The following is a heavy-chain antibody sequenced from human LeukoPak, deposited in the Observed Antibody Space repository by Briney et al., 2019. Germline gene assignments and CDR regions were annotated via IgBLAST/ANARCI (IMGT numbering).Heavy chain of an antibody. CDR2: ISPSSGT. Sequence: GGSLRLSCAASGFTFSSYAMSWVRQAPGKGLEWVSAISPSSGTFYADSAKGRFTISRDNSKNTLYLQMNSLRAEDTAVYYCARPQSSSGYYWPFDDWGQGTLVTVSS. J-gene: IGHJ4*02. CDR1: GFTFSSYA. V-gene: IGHV3-23*01. D-gene: IGHD3-22*01. CDR3: ARPQSSSGYYWPFDD.